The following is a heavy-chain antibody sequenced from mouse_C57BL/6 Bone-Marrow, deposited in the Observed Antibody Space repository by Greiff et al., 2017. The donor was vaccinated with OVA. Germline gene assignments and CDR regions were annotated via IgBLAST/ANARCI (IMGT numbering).Heavy chain of an antibody. Sequence: VQLQQSGAELVRPGTSVKMSCKASGYTFTNYWIGWAKQRPGHGLEWIGDIYPGGGYTNYNEKFKGKATLTADKSSSTAYMQFSSLTSEDSAIYYCARRGYVDYYAMDYWGQGTSVTVSA. J-gene: IGHJ4*01. CDR3: ARRGYVDYYAMDY. V-gene: IGHV1-63*01. CDR2: IYPGGGYT. CDR1: GYTFTNYW. D-gene: IGHD3-1*01.